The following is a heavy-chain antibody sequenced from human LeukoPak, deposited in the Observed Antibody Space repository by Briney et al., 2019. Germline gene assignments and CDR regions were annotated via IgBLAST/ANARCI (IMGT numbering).Heavy chain of an antibody. CDR2: IKGDGSKR. J-gene: IGHJ3*02. CDR3: ARGEYIVVVPAAPFAFDI. D-gene: IGHD2-2*01. CDR1: GFTFSTYW. Sequence: GGSLRLSCAASGFTFSTYWMSWVRQAPGKGLEWVADIKGDGSKRYYVDSMKGRFTITRDNAKNSLYLQMNSLRAEDTAVYYCARGEYIVVVPAAPFAFDIWGQGTMVTVSS. V-gene: IGHV3-7*01.